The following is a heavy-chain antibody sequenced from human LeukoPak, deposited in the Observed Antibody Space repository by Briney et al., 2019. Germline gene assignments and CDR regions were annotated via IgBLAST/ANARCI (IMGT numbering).Heavy chain of an antibody. Sequence: GASLKISCKGSGSSFTSYWIGWVRPMPGKGVEWMGIIYPGDSDTRYSPSFQGQVTISADKSISTAYLQWSSLKASDTAMYYCARRGMFPEPQLMVRGVGDAFDIWGQGTMVTVSS. J-gene: IGHJ3*02. CDR3: ARRGMFPEPQLMVRGVGDAFDI. CDR1: GSSFTSYW. V-gene: IGHV5-51*01. CDR2: IYPGDSDT. D-gene: IGHD3-10*01.